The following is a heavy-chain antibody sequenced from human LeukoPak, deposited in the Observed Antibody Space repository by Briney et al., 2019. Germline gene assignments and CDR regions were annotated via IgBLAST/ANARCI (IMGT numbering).Heavy chain of an antibody. CDR3: VRESVRDYYFDY. CDR2: IRSKALYGTS. Sequence: PGRSLRLSCTGSGFRFGGYALSWVRQAPGKGLEWVGFIRSKALYGTSEYAASVEGRFTISRDDSNSIAHLQMNSLKTEDTAVYFCVRESVRDYYFDYWGQGTLVTVSS. V-gene: IGHV3-49*04. J-gene: IGHJ4*02. CDR1: GFRFGGYA. D-gene: IGHD3-10*02.